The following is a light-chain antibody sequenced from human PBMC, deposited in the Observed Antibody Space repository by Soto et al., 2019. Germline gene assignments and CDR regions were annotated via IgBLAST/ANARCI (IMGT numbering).Light chain of an antibody. CDR2: DVR. CDR3: SLYAGSNSYV. Sequence: QSALTQPPSASGSPGQSVTISCTGTSSDVGGYNYVSWYQQHPGKAPKVMIYDVRKRPSGVPDRFSGSKSGNTASLTVSGLQAEDEADYYCSLYAGSNSYVFGTGTKLTVL. J-gene: IGLJ1*01. V-gene: IGLV2-8*01. CDR1: SSDVGGYNY.